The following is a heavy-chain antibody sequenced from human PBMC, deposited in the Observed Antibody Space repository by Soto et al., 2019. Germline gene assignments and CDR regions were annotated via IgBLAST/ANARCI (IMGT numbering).Heavy chain of an antibody. V-gene: IGHV3-33*01. CDR1: GFTFSSYG. CDR3: ARNRITIFGVVIRAMDV. Sequence: GGSLRLSCAASGFTFSSYGMHWVRQAPGKGLEWVAVIWYDGSNKYYADSVKGRFTISRDNSKNTLYLQMNSLRAEDTAVYYCARNRITIFGVVIRAMDVWGKGTTVTVSS. CDR2: IWYDGSNK. D-gene: IGHD3-3*01. J-gene: IGHJ6*03.